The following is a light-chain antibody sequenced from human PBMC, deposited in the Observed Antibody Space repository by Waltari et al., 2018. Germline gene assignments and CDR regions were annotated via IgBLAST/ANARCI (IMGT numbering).Light chain of an antibody. Sequence: QSGLTQPASVSGSPGLSITVPFPGTRRYVGPYSLFYWYHQYPGKAPRIMVYEVTKRTSGVSDRFFGSKSGNTASLTISGLQSEDEADYYCCSYAGLGIYVFGTGTKVTVL. V-gene: IGLV2-23*02. CDR3: CSYAGLGIYV. J-gene: IGLJ1*01. CDR1: RRYVGPYSL. CDR2: EVT.